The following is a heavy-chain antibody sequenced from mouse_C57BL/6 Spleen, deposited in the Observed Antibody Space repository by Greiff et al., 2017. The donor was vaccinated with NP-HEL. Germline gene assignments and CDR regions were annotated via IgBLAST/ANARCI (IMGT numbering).Heavy chain of an antibody. D-gene: IGHD2-5*01. CDR3: SRSSNPYYAMDY. CDR1: GYTFTDYN. J-gene: IGHJ4*01. CDR2: INPNNGGT. V-gene: IGHV1-18*01. Sequence: EVQLQQSGPELVKPGASVKIPCKASGYTFTDYNMDWVKQSHGKSLEWIGDINPNNGGTIYNQKFKGKATLTVDKSSSTAYMELRSLTSEDTSVYYRSRSSNPYYAMDYWGQGTSVTVSS.